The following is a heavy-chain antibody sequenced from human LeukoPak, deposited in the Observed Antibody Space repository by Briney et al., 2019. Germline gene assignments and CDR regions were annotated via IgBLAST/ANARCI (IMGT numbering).Heavy chain of an antibody. J-gene: IGHJ4*02. CDR3: ARDSSIWYRGAFDY. CDR1: GXSISSYY. Sequence: SETLSLTCTVSGXSISSYYWSWIRQPPGKGLEWIGYSSGTTKYNSSFKRRVTISVDTSKNQISLKLTSVTAADTAVYYCARDSSIWYRGAFDYWGQGTLVTVSS. V-gene: IGHV4-59*12. CDR2: YSSGTT. D-gene: IGHD6-13*01.